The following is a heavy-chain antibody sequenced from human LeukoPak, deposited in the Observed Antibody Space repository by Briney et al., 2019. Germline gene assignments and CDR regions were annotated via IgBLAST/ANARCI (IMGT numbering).Heavy chain of an antibody. V-gene: IGHV3-11*04. D-gene: IGHD3-10*01. CDR2: ISSSGSTI. J-gene: IGHJ4*02. Sequence: NTGGSLRLSCAASGFTFSDYYMSWIRQAPGKGLEWVSYISSSGSTIYYADSVKGRFTISRDNAKNTLYLQMNSLRAEDTAVYYCAKDLHYGSADYWGQGTLVTVSS. CDR1: GFTFSDYY. CDR3: AKDLHYGSADY.